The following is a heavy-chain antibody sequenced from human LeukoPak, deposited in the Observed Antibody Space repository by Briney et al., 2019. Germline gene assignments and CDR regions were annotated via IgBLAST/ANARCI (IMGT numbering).Heavy chain of an antibody. Sequence: PGESLKISSKGSGYSSTSYWIAWVRQLPGKGLEWMGIINPSDSATTYSPSFQGQVTSVGDKVISTAYLQWSSLQASDTAMYYCARRDCRDCTCYFFDYWGQGTLVTVSS. J-gene: IGHJ4*02. CDR3: ARRDCRDCTCYFFDY. CDR1: GYSSTSYW. D-gene: IGHD2-21*01. CDR2: INPSDSAT. V-gene: IGHV5-51*01.